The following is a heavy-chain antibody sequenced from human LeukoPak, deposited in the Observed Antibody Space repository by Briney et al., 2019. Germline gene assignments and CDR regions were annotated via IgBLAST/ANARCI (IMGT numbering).Heavy chain of an antibody. CDR1: GFTFDDYA. D-gene: IGHD3-22*01. CDR3: AKADYYDSRHWYFDL. Sequence: PGGSLRLSCAASGFTFDDYAMHWVRQAPGKGLEWVSGISWNRENIDYANSVKGRFSISRDNAKNSLYLQMDSLRAEDTALYYCAKADYYDSRHWYFDLWGRGTLVTVSS. J-gene: IGHJ2*01. CDR2: ISWNRENI. V-gene: IGHV3-9*01.